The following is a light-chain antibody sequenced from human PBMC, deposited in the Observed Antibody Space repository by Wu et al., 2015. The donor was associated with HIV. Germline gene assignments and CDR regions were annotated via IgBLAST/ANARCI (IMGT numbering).Light chain of an antibody. J-gene: IGKJ1*01. CDR1: QSVYSN. CDR3: QQYNIWPPVT. Sequence: EQLMTQSPATLSVSPGERVTLSCRASQSVYSNLAWYQQIPGQAPRLLIYDASNRATGVPARFRGSGSGTEFILTISSIQSEDSAVYYCQQYNIWPPVTFGQGTKVEIK. V-gene: IGKV3-15*01. CDR2: DAS.